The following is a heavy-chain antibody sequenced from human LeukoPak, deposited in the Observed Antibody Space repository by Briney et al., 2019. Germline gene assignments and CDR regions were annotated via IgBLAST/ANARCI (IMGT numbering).Heavy chain of an antibody. J-gene: IGHJ3*02. Sequence: GASVKVSCKASGYTFSDYYIHWVRQAPGQGLEWMGWINPNSGGTNYAQKFQGRVTMTRDTSISTAYMELSRLRSDDTAVYYCARVVTGTTQAFDIWGQGTMVTVSS. D-gene: IGHD1-7*01. V-gene: IGHV1-2*02. CDR2: INPNSGGT. CDR1: GYTFSDYY. CDR3: ARVVTGTTQAFDI.